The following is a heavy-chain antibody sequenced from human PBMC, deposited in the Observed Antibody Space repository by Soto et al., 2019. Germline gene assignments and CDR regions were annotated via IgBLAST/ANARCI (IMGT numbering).Heavy chain of an antibody. CDR2: IYYSGST. D-gene: IGHD2-2*01. J-gene: IGHJ6*02. CDR3: ASLSRTKTYGGYYYYGMDV. Sequence: ASETLSLTCTVSGGSIISGGYYFICIRQHPGKGLELIGYIYYSGSTYYNPSLKSRVTISVDTSKNQFSLKLSSVTAADTAVYYCASLSRTKTYGGYYYYGMDVWGQGTTVTVSS. CDR1: GGSIISGGYY. V-gene: IGHV4-31*03.